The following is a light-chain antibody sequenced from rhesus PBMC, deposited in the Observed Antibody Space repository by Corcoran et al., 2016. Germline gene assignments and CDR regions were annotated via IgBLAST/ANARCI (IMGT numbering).Light chain of an antibody. CDR1: QSISSW. J-gene: IGKJ2*01. CDR2: KAY. V-gene: IGKV1-22*01. Sequence: DIKMTQSPSSLSASVGDTVTITCRASQSISSWLDWYQQKPGKAPKLLIYKAYSLQSGVPSRFSGSGAWTDFTLPLSSLQPEDFATYYCLQYNSSPYSFGQGTKVEI. CDR3: LQYNSSPYS.